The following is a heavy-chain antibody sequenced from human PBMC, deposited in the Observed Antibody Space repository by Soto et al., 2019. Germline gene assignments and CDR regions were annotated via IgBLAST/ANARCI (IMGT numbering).Heavy chain of an antibody. CDR1: GGTFSGYA. D-gene: IGHD6-6*01. CDR3: ARNIAARSWRRKYYGMAV. V-gene: IGHV1-69*12. Sequence: QVQVMQSGAEVKKAGSSVKVSCRASGGTFSGYAISWVREAAGQGLEWMGEIIPIFGTANHAQKFQGRGTITADEAMPTAYMERSSLRSYDMAVYYRARNIAARSWRRKYYGMAVWGQGTTVTVSS. CDR2: IIPIFGTA. J-gene: IGHJ6*02.